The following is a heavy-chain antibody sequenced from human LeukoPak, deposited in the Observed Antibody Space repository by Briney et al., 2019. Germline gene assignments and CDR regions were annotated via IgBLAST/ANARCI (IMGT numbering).Heavy chain of an antibody. Sequence: PGGSLRLSCAASGFTFSSYGMHWVRQAPGKGLVWVSRINSDGSATTYADSVKGRFTISRDNARTTLYLQMDSLRAEDTAVYYCARGGITSMDDCWGQGTLVTVSS. V-gene: IGHV3-74*01. CDR2: INSDGSAT. D-gene: IGHD5-18*01. CDR1: GFTFSSYG. CDR3: ARGGITSMDDC. J-gene: IGHJ4*02.